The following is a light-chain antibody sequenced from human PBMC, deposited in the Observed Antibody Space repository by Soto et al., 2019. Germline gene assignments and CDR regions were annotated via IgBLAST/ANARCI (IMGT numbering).Light chain of an antibody. Sequence: QSALTQPASVSGSPGQSITISCTGTISDVGGSDYVSWYQQRPGIAPKLMIYDVRNRPSGVSNRFSGSKSGNTASLTISGLQAEDEADYYCSSYTSRNTYVIFGGGTKLTVL. CDR1: ISDVGGSDY. J-gene: IGLJ2*01. CDR2: DVR. V-gene: IGLV2-14*01. CDR3: SSYTSRNTYVI.